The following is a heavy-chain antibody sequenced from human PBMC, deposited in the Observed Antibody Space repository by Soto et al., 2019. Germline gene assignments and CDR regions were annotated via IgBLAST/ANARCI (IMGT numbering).Heavy chain of an antibody. CDR3: ARHILWSGELLPFDY. V-gene: IGHV3-7*01. J-gene: IGHJ4*02. CDR1: GFTFSSYW. D-gene: IGHD3-10*01. Sequence: GGSLRLSCAASGFTFSSYWMSWVRQAPGKGLEWVANIKQDGSEKYDVDSVKGRFTISRDNAKNSLYLQMNSLRAEDTAVYYCARHILWSGELLPFDYWGQGTLVTVAS. CDR2: IKQDGSEK.